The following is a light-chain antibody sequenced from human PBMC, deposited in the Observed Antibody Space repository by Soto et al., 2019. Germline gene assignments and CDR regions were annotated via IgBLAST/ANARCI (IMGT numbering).Light chain of an antibody. CDR1: QSISSY. CDR2: AAS. V-gene: IGKV1-39*01. Sequence: DIHITHSPSSLSASVLYIFTITCLASQSISSYLNCYQQKPGTAPKLLIYAASSLQSGVPSRFSGSGSGTDLTLPISRLQPEDFATYYCQQSYSTTWTFGQGTKVDIK. J-gene: IGKJ1*01. CDR3: QQSYSTTWT.